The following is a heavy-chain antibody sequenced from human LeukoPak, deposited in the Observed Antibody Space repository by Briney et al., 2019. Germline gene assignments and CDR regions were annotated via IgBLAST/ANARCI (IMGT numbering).Heavy chain of an antibody. Sequence: GGSLRLSCAASGFTFSDYYMSWVRQAPGKGLEWVSVIYSGGSTYYADSVKGRFTISRDNSKNTLYLQMNSLRAEDTAVYYCASSVVPAAIEGYYYYYGMDVWGQGTTVTVSS. CDR1: GFTFSDYY. D-gene: IGHD2-2*02. CDR2: IYSGGST. J-gene: IGHJ6*02. V-gene: IGHV3-53*01. CDR3: ASSVVPAAIEGYYYYYGMDV.